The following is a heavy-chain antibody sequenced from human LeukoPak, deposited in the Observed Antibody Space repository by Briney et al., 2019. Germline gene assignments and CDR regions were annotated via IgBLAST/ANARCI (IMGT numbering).Heavy chain of an antibody. D-gene: IGHD1-26*01. V-gene: IGHV3-30-3*01. J-gene: IGHJ4*02. CDR2: VSYDGTNE. Sequence: PGGSLRLSCSASGFTFINNAINWVRQAPGKGPERVVVVSYDGTNEFYTDSVKGRFTISRDNSKNTLYLQMNSLTAEDTAVYYCARGMSGNYLFDNWGQGTLVTVSS. CDR3: ARGMSGNYLFDN. CDR1: GFTFINNA.